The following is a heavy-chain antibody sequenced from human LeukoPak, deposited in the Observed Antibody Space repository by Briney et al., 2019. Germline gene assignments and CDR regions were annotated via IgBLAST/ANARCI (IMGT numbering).Heavy chain of an antibody. CDR1: GFSLSTSEVG. Sequence: SGPTLVKPTQTLTLTCTFSGFSLSTSEVGVGWIRQPPGKALEWLTLIYWDDYKRYSPSLKSRLTITKDNSKNQVVLTMTNMDPVDTATYYCAHSRPGSTIFHYWGQGTLVTVSS. CDR2: IYWDDYK. V-gene: IGHV2-5*02. CDR3: AHSRPGSTIFHY. J-gene: IGHJ4*02. D-gene: IGHD1-7*01.